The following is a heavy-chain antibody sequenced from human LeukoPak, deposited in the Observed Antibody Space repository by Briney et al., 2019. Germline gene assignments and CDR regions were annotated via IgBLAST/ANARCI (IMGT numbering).Heavy chain of an antibody. CDR2: ISSSSSYI. J-gene: IGHJ5*02. D-gene: IGHD2-21*01. CDR1: GFTFSSCS. Sequence: GGSLKLSCAASGFTFSSCSMNWVRQAPGKGLGWVSSISSSSSYIYYADSVKGRFTISRDNAKNSLYLQMNSLRAEDTAVYYCARDLSDGDFNWFDPWGQGTLVTVSS. CDR3: ARDLSDGDFNWFDP. V-gene: IGHV3-21*01.